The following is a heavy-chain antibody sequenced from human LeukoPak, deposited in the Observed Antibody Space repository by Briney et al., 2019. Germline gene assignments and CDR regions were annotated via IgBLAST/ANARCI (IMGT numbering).Heavy chain of an antibody. J-gene: IGHJ4*02. CDR1: GGSFSGYY. Sequence: SETLSLTCAVYGGSFSGYYWSWIRQPPGKGLEWIGEINHSGSTNYNPSLKSRVTISVDTSKNQFSLKLSSVTAADTAVYYCARGLRKQQLANDDYWGQGTLVTVSS. CDR3: ARGLRKQQLANDDY. D-gene: IGHD6-13*01. V-gene: IGHV4-34*01. CDR2: INHSGST.